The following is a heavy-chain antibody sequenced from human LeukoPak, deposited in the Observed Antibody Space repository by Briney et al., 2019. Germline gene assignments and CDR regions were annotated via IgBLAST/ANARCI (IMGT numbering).Heavy chain of an antibody. CDR2: ISYIGST. Sequence: PSETLSLTCAVSDDSFSSHYWTWIRQPPGKGLEWIGYISYIGSTNYNPSLKSRVTISIDTSRNQFSLRLSSVTAADTAVYYCARDLVTVTKGFDIWGQGTMVSISS. J-gene: IGHJ3*02. CDR1: DDSFSSHY. V-gene: IGHV4-59*11. D-gene: IGHD4-17*01. CDR3: ARDLVTVTKGFDI.